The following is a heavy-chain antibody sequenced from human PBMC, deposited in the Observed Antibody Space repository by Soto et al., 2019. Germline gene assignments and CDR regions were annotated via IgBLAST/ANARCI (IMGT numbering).Heavy chain of an antibody. Sequence: SVKVSCKASGYTFTSYGVSWVRQARGQRLEWIGWIVVGSGNTNYAQKLQERVTITRDMSTSTAYMELSSLRSEDTAVYYCAATERFGEYGMDVWGQGTTVTVSS. J-gene: IGHJ6*02. D-gene: IGHD3-10*01. CDR3: AATERFGEYGMDV. V-gene: IGHV1-58*01. CDR1: GYTFTSYG. CDR2: IVVGSGNT.